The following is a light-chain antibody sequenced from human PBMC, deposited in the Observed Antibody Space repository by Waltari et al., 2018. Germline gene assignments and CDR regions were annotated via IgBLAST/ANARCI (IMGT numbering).Light chain of an antibody. Sequence: QSVLTQPPSVSAAPGQRVTISCSGGSSNIGNNYVSWYRQFPGTAPKLLIYENTARPSGIPGRFSGSKSGTSATLDITGLQAGDEADYYCGTWDSILSGAVFGGGTHLTVL. J-gene: IGLJ7*01. CDR2: ENT. CDR3: GTWDSILSGAV. V-gene: IGLV1-51*02. CDR1: SSNIGNNY.